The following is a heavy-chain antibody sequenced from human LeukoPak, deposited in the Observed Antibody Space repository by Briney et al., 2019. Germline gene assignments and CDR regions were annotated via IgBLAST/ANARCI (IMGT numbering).Heavy chain of an antibody. CDR1: GGTFSSYA. CDR3: ARLEMATGDFDY. V-gene: IGHV1-69*04. J-gene: IGHJ4*02. CDR2: IIPILGIA. Sequence: ASVKVSCKASGGTFSSYAISWVRQAPGQGLEWMGRIIPILGIANYAQKFQGRVTITADKSTSTAYMELSSLRSEDTAVYYCARLEMATGDFDYWGQGTLVTVSS. D-gene: IGHD5-24*01.